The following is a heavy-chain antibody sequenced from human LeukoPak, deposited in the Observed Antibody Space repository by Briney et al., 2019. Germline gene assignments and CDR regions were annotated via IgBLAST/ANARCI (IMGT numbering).Heavy chain of an antibody. CDR3: ARGTSTDFDC. V-gene: IGHV4-30-4*02. CDR2: IYYSGST. CDR1: GGSISSGDYY. J-gene: IGHJ4*02. D-gene: IGHD5/OR15-5a*01. Sequence: SETLSLTCTVSGGSISSGDYYWSWIRQPPGKGLEWIGYIYYSGSTYYNPSLKSRVSISVDTSKNHFSLNLSSVTAADTAVYYCARGTSTDFDCWGQGTLVTVSS.